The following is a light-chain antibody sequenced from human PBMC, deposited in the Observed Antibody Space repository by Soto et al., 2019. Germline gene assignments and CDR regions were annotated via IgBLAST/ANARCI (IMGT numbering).Light chain of an antibody. CDR2: AAS. CDR3: QRYTSARFT. Sequence: DIQMAQSPSSLSASVGDRVTITCRASQSISNYLAWYHQKPGKVPKLLIYAASTLQSGVPSLFTGSGSGTDFTLSISSLQPEDVATYFCQRYTSARFTFGPGTKVDIK. CDR1: QSISNY. V-gene: IGKV1-27*01. J-gene: IGKJ3*01.